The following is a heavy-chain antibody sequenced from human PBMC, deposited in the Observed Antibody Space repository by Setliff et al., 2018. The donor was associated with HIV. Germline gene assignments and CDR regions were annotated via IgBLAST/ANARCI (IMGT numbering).Heavy chain of an antibody. Sequence: PGESLKISCAASGFTFSSYSMNWVRQAPGKGLEWVSSISSSSSYIYYADSVKGRFTISRDNAKNSLYLQMNSLRAEDTAVYYCARDRDYYNFWLAGGYYYYGMDVWGQGTTVTVSS. CDR3: ARDRDYYNFWLAGGYYYYGMDV. V-gene: IGHV3-21*01. J-gene: IGHJ6*02. CDR2: ISSSSSYI. D-gene: IGHD3-3*01. CDR1: GFTFSSYS.